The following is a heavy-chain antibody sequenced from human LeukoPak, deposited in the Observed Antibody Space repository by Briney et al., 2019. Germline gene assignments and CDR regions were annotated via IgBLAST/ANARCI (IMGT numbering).Heavy chain of an antibody. CDR2: ISGSDGTS. CDR1: GFTFNSFA. CDR3: AKSLGVGGYTRYKGFDQ. Sequence: GGSLRLSCAASGFTFNSFAMNWVRQSTERGLVWVSSISGSDGTSHYADFVKGRFTISRDNSKNTLYLQMNSLRAEDTAAYYCAKSLGVGGYTRYKGFDQWGQGTLVVVSS. J-gene: IGHJ4*02. D-gene: IGHD3-16*02. V-gene: IGHV3-23*01.